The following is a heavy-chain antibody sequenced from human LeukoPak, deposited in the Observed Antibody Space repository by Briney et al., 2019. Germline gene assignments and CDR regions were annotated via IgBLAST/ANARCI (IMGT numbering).Heavy chain of an antibody. V-gene: IGHV3-21*01. J-gene: IGHJ4*02. CDR2: ISSSSSYI. CDR3: ARDSRRYFDY. CDR1: GFTFSSYS. Sequence: PGGSLRLSCAASGFTFSSYSMNWVRQAPGKGLEWVSSISSSSSYIYYADSVKGRFTISRDNAKNSLYLQMNSLRAEDTVVYYCARDSRRYFDYWGQGTLVTVSS.